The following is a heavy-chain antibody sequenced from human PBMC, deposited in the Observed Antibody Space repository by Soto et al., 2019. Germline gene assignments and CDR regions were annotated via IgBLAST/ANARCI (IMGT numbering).Heavy chain of an antibody. CDR2: SRNKANSYST. Sequence: EVQLVESGGGLVQPGGSLRLSCAASGFTFSDHYMDWVRQAPGKGLEWVGRSRNKANSYSTEYAASGKGRLTISRDESKNSLYLQMNSLKTEDTAVYYCARFSGSYTRGLDYWGQGTLVTVSS. CDR1: GFTFSDHY. D-gene: IGHD1-26*01. CDR3: ARFSGSYTRGLDY. V-gene: IGHV3-72*01. J-gene: IGHJ4*02.